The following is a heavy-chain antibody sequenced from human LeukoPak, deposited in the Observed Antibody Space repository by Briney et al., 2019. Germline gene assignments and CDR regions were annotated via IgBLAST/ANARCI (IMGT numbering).Heavy chain of an antibody. Sequence: PGGSLRLSCAASGFTFDDYAMDWVRQAPGKGLEWVSAISGSGGSTYYADSVKGRFTISRDNSKNTLYLQMNSLRAEDTAVYYCAKDEFSGSYYNYWGQGTLVTVSS. CDR2: ISGSGGST. J-gene: IGHJ4*02. CDR3: AKDEFSGSYYNY. V-gene: IGHV3-23*01. D-gene: IGHD1-26*01. CDR1: GFTFDDYA.